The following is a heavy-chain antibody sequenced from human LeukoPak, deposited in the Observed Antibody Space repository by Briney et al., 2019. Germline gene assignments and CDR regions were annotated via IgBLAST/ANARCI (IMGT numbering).Heavy chain of an antibody. CDR1: GGSINGYW. CDR2: IRYNGNT. D-gene: IGHD6-19*01. Sequence: SETLSLTCTVSGGSINGYWWSWIRQPPGKGLEWIGNIRYNGNTYSNPSLKSRVTISVDTSKNQFSMKLSSVTAADTAMYYCARYAALSGPNWLDPWGRGTLVTVSS. V-gene: IGHV4-59*01. J-gene: IGHJ5*02. CDR3: ARYAALSGPNWLDP.